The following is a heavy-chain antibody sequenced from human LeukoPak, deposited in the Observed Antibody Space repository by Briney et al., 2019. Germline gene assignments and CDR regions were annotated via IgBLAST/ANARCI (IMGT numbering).Heavy chain of an antibody. CDR2: INSDGSST. CDR3: AKSGYDAPFYYYYMDV. D-gene: IGHD5-12*01. CDR1: GVTFSSYW. J-gene: IGHJ6*03. Sequence: GGALRLSCAASGVTFSSYWMHWVRHAPGEGLVWVSRINSDGSSTSYADSVKGRFTISRDNAKNSLYLQMNSLRAEDTALYYCAKSGYDAPFYYYYMDVWGKGTTVTISS. V-gene: IGHV3-74*01.